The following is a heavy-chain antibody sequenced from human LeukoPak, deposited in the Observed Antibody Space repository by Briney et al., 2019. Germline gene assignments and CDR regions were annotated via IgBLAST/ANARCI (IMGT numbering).Heavy chain of an antibody. D-gene: IGHD2-2*01. J-gene: IGHJ6*04. Sequence: SVKVPCKASGGTFSSYAISWVRQAPGQGLEWMGGIIPIFGTANYAQKFQGRVTITADKSTSTAYMELSSLRSEDTAVYYCASLADIVVVPAAIGGYYYYYGMDVWGKGTTVTVSS. CDR1: GGTFSSYA. CDR2: IIPIFGTA. V-gene: IGHV1-69*06. CDR3: ASLADIVVVPAAIGGYYYYYGMDV.